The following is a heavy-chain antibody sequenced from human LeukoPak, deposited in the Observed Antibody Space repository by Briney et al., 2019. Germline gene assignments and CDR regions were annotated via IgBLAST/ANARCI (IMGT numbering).Heavy chain of an antibody. V-gene: IGHV4-39*07. CDR3: ARDHGGSYVY. CDR1: GDSFTGTNHH. D-gene: IGHD1-26*01. CDR2: VFHSGST. Sequence: PSETLSLTCTVAGDSFTGTNHHWGWIRQPPGKGLEWIGSVFHSGSTYYNPSLKSRVSISIDTSKNQFSLNVTSVTAADTAVYYCARDHGGSYVYWGQGTLVTVSS. J-gene: IGHJ4*02.